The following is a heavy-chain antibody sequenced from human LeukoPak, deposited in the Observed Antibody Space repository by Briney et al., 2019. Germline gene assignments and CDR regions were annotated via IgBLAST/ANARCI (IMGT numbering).Heavy chain of an antibody. CDR1: GGSISSYY. CDR3: ARIVLYCSSTSCSYYFDY. D-gene: IGHD2-2*01. Sequence: KPSGTLALTWTGSGGSISSYYWGWIRPPPGKGLGGIGNIYYSGSTNYKPSLKSRVTISVDTSKHQFSLKLSSVTAADTAVYYCARIVLYCSSTSCSYYFDYWGQGTLVTVSS. J-gene: IGHJ4*02. CDR2: IYYSGST. V-gene: IGHV4-59*08.